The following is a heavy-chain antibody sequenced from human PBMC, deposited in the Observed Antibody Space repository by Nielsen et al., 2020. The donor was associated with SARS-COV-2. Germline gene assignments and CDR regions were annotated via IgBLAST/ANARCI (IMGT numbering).Heavy chain of an antibody. CDR2: IKSKTDGGTT. CDR1: GFTFSNAW. V-gene: IGHV3-15*01. J-gene: IGHJ4*02. D-gene: IGHD3-22*01. CDR3: TTDTPYYYDSSGYSLDY. Sequence: GESLKISCAASGFTFSNAWMSWVRQAPGKGLEWVGRIKSKTDGGTTDYAAPVKGRFTISRDDSKNALYLQMNSLKTEDTAVYYCTTDTPYYYDSSGYSLDYWGQGTLVTVSS.